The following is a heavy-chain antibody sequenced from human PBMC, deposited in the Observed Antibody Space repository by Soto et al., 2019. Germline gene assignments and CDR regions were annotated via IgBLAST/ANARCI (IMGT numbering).Heavy chain of an antibody. V-gene: IGHV3-23*01. CDR1: GFTFSSYA. J-gene: IGHJ2*01. Sequence: EVQLLESGGGLVQPGGSLRLSCAASGFTFSSYAMSWVRQAPGKGLEWVSAISGRGGSTYYADSVKGRFTISRDNSKNTLYQQMNSLRAEDTAVYYCAKEILGYCSGGSCFHTYWYFDLWGRGTLVTVSS. D-gene: IGHD2-15*01. CDR3: AKEILGYCSGGSCFHTYWYFDL. CDR2: ISGRGGST.